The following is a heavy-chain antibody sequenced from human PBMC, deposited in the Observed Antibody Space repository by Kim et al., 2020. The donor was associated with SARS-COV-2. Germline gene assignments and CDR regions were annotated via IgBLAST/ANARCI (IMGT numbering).Heavy chain of an antibody. J-gene: IGHJ4*02. D-gene: IGHD3-10*01. Sequence: NPSLKSRVTISVDTSKNQFSLKLSSVTAADTAVYYCARGPPYYGSGSYDYWGQGTLVTVSS. CDR3: ARGPPYYGSGSYDY. V-gene: IGHV4-31*02.